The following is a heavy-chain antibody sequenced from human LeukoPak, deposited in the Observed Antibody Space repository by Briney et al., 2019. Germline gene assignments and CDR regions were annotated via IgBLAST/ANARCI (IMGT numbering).Heavy chain of an antibody. CDR1: GYSISSGYY. J-gene: IGHJ6*03. CDR3: ARVPHCTSTSCYVGGYHMDV. D-gene: IGHD2-2*01. CDR2: IDHSGST. Sequence: SETLSLTCTVSGYSISSGYYWGWIRQPPGKGLEWIGSIDHSGSTNDNPSLKSRVTVSVHTSKNQFSLKLSSVTAADTAVYYCARVPHCTSTSCYVGGYHMDVWGKGTTVTVSS. V-gene: IGHV4-38-2*02.